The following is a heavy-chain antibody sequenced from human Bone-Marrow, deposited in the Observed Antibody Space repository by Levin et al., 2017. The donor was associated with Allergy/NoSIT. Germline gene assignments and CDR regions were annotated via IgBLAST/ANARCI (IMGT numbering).Heavy chain of an antibody. CDR3: ASVVTTNAFDI. D-gene: IGHD4-11*01. CDR1: GFTFSSYE. J-gene: IGHJ3*02. Sequence: SCAASGFTFSSYEMNWVRQAPGKGLEWVSYISSSGSTIYYADSVKGRFTISRDNAKNSLYLQMNSLRAEDTAVYYCASVVTTNAFDIWGQGTMVTVSS. CDR2: ISSSGSTI. V-gene: IGHV3-48*03.